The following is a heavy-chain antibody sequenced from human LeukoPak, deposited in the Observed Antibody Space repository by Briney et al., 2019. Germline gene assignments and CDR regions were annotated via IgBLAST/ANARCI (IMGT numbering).Heavy chain of an antibody. CDR3: ARGYVSYYYYYYMDV. D-gene: IGHD3-10*02. CDR2: MNPNSGNT. Sequence: ASVKVSCKASGYTFTSYDINWVRQATGQGLEWMGWMNPNSGNTGYAQKFQGRVTMTRNTSISTAYMELSSLRSEDTAVYYCARGYVSYYYYYYMDVWGKGTTVTISS. V-gene: IGHV1-8*01. J-gene: IGHJ6*03. CDR1: GYTFTSYD.